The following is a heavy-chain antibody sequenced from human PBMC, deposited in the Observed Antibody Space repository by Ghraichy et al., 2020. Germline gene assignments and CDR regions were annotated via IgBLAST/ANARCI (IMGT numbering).Heavy chain of an antibody. Sequence: SETLSLTCTVSGGSISSYYWSWIRQPPGKGLEWIGYIYYSGSTNYNPSLKSRVTISVDTSKNQFSLKLSSVTAADTAVYYCARDPSYVAWRKEHFYYCMDVWGKGTTVTVSS. D-gene: IGHD3-16*01. CDR3: ARDPSYVAWRKEHFYYCMDV. CDR2: IYYSGST. V-gene: IGHV4-59*01. CDR1: GGSISSYY. J-gene: IGHJ6*03.